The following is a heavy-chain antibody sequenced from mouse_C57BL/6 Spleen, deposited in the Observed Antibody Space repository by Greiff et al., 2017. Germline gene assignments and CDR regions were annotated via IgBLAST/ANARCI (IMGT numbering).Heavy chain of an antibody. CDR1: GYSITSGYY. Sequence: ESGPGLVKPSQSLSLTCSVTGYSITSGYYWTWIRQFPGNKLEWMGYISYDGSNNSNPSLKNRISITRDTSKNQCFLKLNSVTTEDTATYYCARELTGYWYFDVWGTGTTVTVSS. J-gene: IGHJ1*03. CDR2: ISYDGSN. CDR3: ARELTGYWYFDV. D-gene: IGHD4-1*01. V-gene: IGHV3-6*01.